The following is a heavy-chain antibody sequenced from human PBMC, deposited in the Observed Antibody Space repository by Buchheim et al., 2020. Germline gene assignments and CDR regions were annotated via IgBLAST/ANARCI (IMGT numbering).Heavy chain of an antibody. CDR2: ISGSSITI. J-gene: IGHJ2*01. V-gene: IGHV3-48*01. Sequence: EMQLVESGGGLVQPGGSLRLSCAASGFTFGSFTMTWVRQAPGKGLEWISYISGSSITIYFTDSVRGRFTISRENARNYLYLQMSSLTAEDTAVYYCARDSWDLWGRGTL. CDR3: ARDSWDL. CDR1: GFTFGSFT.